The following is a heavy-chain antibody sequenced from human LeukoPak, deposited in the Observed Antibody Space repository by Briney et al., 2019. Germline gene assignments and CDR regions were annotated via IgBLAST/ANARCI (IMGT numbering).Heavy chain of an antibody. D-gene: IGHD6-6*01. J-gene: IGHJ1*01. V-gene: IGHV1-24*01. CDR1: GYTLTELS. CDR3: ATDIEYSSSSDFQH. Sequence: ASVKVSCKVSGYTLTELSMHWVRQAPGKGLEWMGGFDPEDGETIYAQKFQGRVTMTEDTSTDTAYMELSSLRSEDTAVYYCATDIEYSSSSDFQHWGQGTLVTVSS. CDR2: FDPEDGET.